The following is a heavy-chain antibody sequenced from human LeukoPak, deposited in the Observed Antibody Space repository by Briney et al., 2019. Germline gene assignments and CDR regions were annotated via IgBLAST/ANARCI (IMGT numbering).Heavy chain of an antibody. V-gene: IGHV4-31*03. CDR1: GGSISSGGYY. CDR2: IYYSGST. D-gene: IGHD6-13*01. CDR3: ARGTGGAAAADFDP. J-gene: IGHJ5*02. Sequence: SETLSLTCTVSGGSISSGGYYWSWIRQYPGKGLEWIGFIYYSGSTYYNPSLKSRATISIDTSKNQFSLKLSSVTAADTAVYYCARGTGGAAAADFDPWGQGTLVTVSS.